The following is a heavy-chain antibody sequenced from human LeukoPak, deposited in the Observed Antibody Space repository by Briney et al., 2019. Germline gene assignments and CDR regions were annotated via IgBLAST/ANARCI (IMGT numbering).Heavy chain of an antibody. Sequence: ASVKVSCKASGYSFTNYAISWVRQAPGQGLEWMGWISAYSGNTNYAQKLQGRVTMTTDTSTSTAYMELRSLRSDDTALYYCARGSYYATLTGFQTHRPFDYWGQGTLVTVSS. CDR3: ARGSYYATLTGFQTHRPFDY. CDR2: ISAYSGNT. J-gene: IGHJ4*02. V-gene: IGHV1-18*01. CDR1: GYSFTNYA. D-gene: IGHD3-9*01.